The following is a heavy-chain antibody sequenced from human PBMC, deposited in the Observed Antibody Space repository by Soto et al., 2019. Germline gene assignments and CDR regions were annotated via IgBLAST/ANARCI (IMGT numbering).Heavy chain of an antibody. V-gene: IGHV4-34*09. Sequence: PSETLSLTCAVYGGSFSGYYWSWIRQPPGKGLEWIGEIYYSGSTYYNPSLKSRVTISVDTSKNQFSLKLSSVTAADTAVYYCARDRWLPYYYGMDVWGQGTTVTVSS. CDR1: GGSFSGYY. D-gene: IGHD3-22*01. J-gene: IGHJ6*02. CDR2: IYYSGST. CDR3: ARDRWLPYYYGMDV.